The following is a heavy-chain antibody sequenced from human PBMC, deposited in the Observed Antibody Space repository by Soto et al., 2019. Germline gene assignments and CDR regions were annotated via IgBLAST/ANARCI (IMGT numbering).Heavy chain of an antibody. Sequence: ASVKVSCKASGYTFTGYYMHWVRQAPGQGLEWMGWINPNSGGTNYAQKFQGWVTMTRDTSISTAYMELSRLRSDDTAVYYCARDRYNGHRAMVRGVINSELDYWGQGTLVTVSS. CDR3: ARDRYNGHRAMVRGVINSELDY. V-gene: IGHV1-2*04. D-gene: IGHD3-10*01. CDR1: GYTFTGYY. J-gene: IGHJ4*02. CDR2: INPNSGGT.